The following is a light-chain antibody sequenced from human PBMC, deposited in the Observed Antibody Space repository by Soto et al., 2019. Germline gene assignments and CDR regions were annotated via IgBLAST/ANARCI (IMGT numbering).Light chain of an antibody. CDR3: SSYTTTSTLV. CDR2: EVR. J-gene: IGLJ3*02. V-gene: IGLV2-14*01. CDR1: NRDVGSYNL. Sequence: QSVLTQPASVSGSPEQSITIACTGTNRDVGSYNLVSWYQQRPGEAPKLIISEVRNRPSGISYRFTGSKSGNTASLTISGLQAEDEADYYCSSYTTTSTLVFGGGTKVTVL.